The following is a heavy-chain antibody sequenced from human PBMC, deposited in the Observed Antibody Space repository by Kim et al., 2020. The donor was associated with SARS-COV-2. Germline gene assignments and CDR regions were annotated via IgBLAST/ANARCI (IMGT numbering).Heavy chain of an antibody. Sequence: GGSLRLSCAASGFTFSSYGMHWVRQAPGKGLEWVAVIWYDGSNKYYADSVKGRFTISRDNSKNTLYLQMNSLRAEDTAVYYCAKGFGLHLGELSFYGMDVWGQGTTVTVSS. V-gene: IGHV3-33*06. D-gene: IGHD3-16*01. CDR3: AKGFGLHLGELSFYGMDV. CDR2: IWYDGSNK. J-gene: IGHJ6*02. CDR1: GFTFSSYG.